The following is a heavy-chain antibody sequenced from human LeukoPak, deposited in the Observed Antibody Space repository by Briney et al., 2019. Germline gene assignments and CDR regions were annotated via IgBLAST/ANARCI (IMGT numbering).Heavy chain of an antibody. CDR3: ARLYYYDTSGPPL. V-gene: IGHV4-39*01. J-gene: IGHJ4*02. Sequence: SETLSLTCTIAGGSISSSSIFWGWIRQPPGKGLEWIGSIYYSGRTYYNPSLKSRVTISVDTSKNEFSLKLSSVTAADTAMYYCARLYYYDTSGPPLWGQGTLVTVSS. D-gene: IGHD3-22*01. CDR2: IYYSGRT. CDR1: GGSISSSSIF.